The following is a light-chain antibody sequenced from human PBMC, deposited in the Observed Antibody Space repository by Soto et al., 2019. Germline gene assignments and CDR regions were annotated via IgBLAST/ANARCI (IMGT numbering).Light chain of an antibody. CDR2: EAS. CDR1: QSVDTY. J-gene: IGKJ3*01. Sequence: EIVLTQSPATLSLSPGERATLSCRASQSVDTYLAWYQQKPGQAPRLLIYEASNRAAGIPARSSGSGSGTDFTLTISSLEAEDFAVYYCQQRSNWPPRITFGPGTKVDIK. CDR3: QQRSNWPPRIT. V-gene: IGKV3-11*01.